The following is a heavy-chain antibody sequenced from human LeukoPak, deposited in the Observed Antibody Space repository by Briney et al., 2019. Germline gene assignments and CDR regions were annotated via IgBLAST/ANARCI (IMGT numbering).Heavy chain of an antibody. Sequence: PGRSLRLSCAASGFTFRNYGMHWVRQAPGKGLEWVAVISYDGSNKYYADSVKGRFTISRDNSKRTLFLQTDSLRGEDTAVYYCANGGYYSLDSWGQGTLATVSS. CDR1: GFTFRNYG. V-gene: IGHV3-30*18. CDR3: ANGGYYSLDS. CDR2: ISYDGSNK. J-gene: IGHJ4*02. D-gene: IGHD2-15*01.